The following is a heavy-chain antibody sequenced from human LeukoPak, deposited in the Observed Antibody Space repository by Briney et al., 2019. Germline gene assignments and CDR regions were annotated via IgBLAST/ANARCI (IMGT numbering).Heavy chain of an antibody. CDR2: NYYSGST. CDR1: GGSFSSGRYN. V-gene: IGHV4-61*01. D-gene: IGHD6-19*01. J-gene: IGHJ6*02. CDR3: ARGRTSIAVADTGIYYYYGMDV. Sequence: SETLCLTCTVSGGSFSSGRYNWSWIRQPPGKGLEWSGYNYYSGSTNYNPSLKSRVTISVDTSKDQFSLKLSSVTAADTAVYYCARGRTSIAVADTGIYYYYGMDVWGQGTTVTVSS.